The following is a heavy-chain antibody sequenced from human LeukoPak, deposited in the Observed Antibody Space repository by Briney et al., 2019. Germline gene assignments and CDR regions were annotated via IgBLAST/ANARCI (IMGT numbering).Heavy chain of an antibody. D-gene: IGHD6-13*01. CDR1: GGTFSSYA. Sequence: SVKVSCKASGGTFSSYAISWVRQAPGQGLGWMGGIIPIFGTANYAQKLQGRVTMTTDTSTSTAYMELRSLRSDDTAVYYCARGSSSSWYYFDYWGQGTLVTVSS. CDR3: ARGSSSSWYYFDY. V-gene: IGHV1-69*05. J-gene: IGHJ4*02. CDR2: IIPIFGTA.